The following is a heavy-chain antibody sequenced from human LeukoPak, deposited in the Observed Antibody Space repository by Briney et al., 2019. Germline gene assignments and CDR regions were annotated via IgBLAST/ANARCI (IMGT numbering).Heavy chain of an antibody. Sequence: GRSLRLSCAASGFTFSSYAMHWVRQAPGKGLEWVAVISYDGSNKYYAGSVKGRFTISRDNSKNTLYLQMNSLRAEDTAVYYCAGEVYGSGSYYNFRFDPWGQGTLVTVSS. CDR3: AGEVYGSGSYYNFRFDP. J-gene: IGHJ5*02. V-gene: IGHV3-30*04. D-gene: IGHD3-10*01. CDR1: GFTFSSYA. CDR2: ISYDGSNK.